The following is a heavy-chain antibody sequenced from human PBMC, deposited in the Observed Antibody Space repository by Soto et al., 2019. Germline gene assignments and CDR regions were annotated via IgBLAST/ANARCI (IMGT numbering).Heavy chain of an antibody. Sequence: QITLNEPGPTVVRPTETLTLTCRFSGFSLTTSGVCVGWIRQSPGNAPEWLALIYWDDHQLYSASLKSRLTITKETSKNQVVLTVPDLDPTDTATYYCAHRVLRTVFGLVTTTAIYFDFWGQGTPVAVSS. J-gene: IGHJ4*02. V-gene: IGHV2-5*02. CDR3: AHRVLRTVFGLVTTTAIYFDF. CDR2: IYWDDHQ. D-gene: IGHD3-3*01. CDR1: GFSLTTSGVC.